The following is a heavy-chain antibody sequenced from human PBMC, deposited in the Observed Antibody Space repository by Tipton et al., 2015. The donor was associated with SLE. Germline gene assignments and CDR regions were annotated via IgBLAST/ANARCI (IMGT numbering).Heavy chain of an antibody. CDR1: GFTFSGSA. CDR3: TRDSSSEASNYYGMDV. CDR2: IRSKANSYAT. J-gene: IGHJ6*02. V-gene: IGHV3-73*01. Sequence: SLRLSCAASGFTFSGSAMHWVRQASGKGLEWVGRIRSKANSYATAYAASVKGRFTISRDDSKNTAYLQMNSLKTEDTAVYYCTRDSSSEASNYYGMDVWGQGTTVTVSS. D-gene: IGHD6-6*01.